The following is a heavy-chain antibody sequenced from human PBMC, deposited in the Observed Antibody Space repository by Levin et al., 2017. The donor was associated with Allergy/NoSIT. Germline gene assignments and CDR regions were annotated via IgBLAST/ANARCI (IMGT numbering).Heavy chain of an antibody. J-gene: IGHJ3*01. CDR3: ARVGWWELMAFDF. Sequence: GGSLRLSCAASGFTFSDHYMSWIRQAPGKGLEWVSYISNSGSTIYYADSMKGRFTISRDNAKNSLYLQMNSLRAEDTARYYCARVGWWELMAFDFWGQGTMVTVSS. D-gene: IGHD1-26*01. CDR1: GFTFSDHY. CDR2: ISNSGSTI. V-gene: IGHV3-11*01.